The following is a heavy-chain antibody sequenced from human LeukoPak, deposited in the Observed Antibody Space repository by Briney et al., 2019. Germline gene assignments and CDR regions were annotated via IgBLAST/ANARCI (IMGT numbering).Heavy chain of an antibody. D-gene: IGHD3-10*01. J-gene: IGHJ4*02. CDR3: ASDREYYYGSGSFDY. CDR2: IKQDGSEK. Sequence: GGSLRLSCAASGVTFSSYLMSWVRQAPGKGLEWVANIKQDGSEKYYVDSVRGRFAISRDNAKNSLYLQMNSPRAEDTAVYYCASDREYYYGSGSFDYWGQGTLVTVSS. V-gene: IGHV3-7*04. CDR1: GVTFSSYL.